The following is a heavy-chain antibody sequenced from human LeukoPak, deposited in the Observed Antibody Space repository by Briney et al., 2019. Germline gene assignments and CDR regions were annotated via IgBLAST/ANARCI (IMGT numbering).Heavy chain of an antibody. J-gene: IGHJ6*03. Sequence: SVKVSCKASGGTFSSYAISWVRQAPGQGLEWMGGIIPIFGTANYAQKFQGRVTITADESTSTAYMELSSLRSEDTAVYYCAGEIPGGITIFGVVPRADYYYMDVWGKGTTVTVSS. CDR3: AGEIPGGITIFGVVPRADYYYMDV. V-gene: IGHV1-69*01. CDR1: GGTFSSYA. D-gene: IGHD3-3*01. CDR2: IIPIFGTA.